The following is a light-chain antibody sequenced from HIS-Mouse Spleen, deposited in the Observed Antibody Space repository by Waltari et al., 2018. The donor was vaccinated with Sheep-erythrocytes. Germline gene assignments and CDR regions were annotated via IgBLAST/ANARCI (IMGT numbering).Light chain of an antibody. Sequence: DIVLTQSPATLSLSPGERATLSCRASQSVSRYLAWYQQKPGQAPMLLIYDASNRATGIPTRFSGSGSRTDFTLTISSLAPEDFADYYCQQRSNWYTFGQGTKLEIK. J-gene: IGKJ2*01. CDR1: QSVSRY. CDR2: DAS. CDR3: QQRSNWYT. V-gene: IGKV3-11*01.